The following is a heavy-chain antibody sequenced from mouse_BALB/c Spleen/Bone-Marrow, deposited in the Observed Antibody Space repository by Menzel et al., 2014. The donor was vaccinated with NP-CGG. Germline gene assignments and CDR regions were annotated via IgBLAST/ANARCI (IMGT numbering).Heavy chain of an antibody. CDR2: IWAGGST. CDR1: GFSLTSYG. Sequence: VMLVESGPGLVAPSQSLSITCTVSGFSLTSYGVSWVRQPPGKGLDCLGVIWAGGSTNYDSAFMARLTISKDDSKCQVFLKMSSLQTDDTAMYYCATYYRYDGTYWGQGTLVTVSA. J-gene: IGHJ3*01. CDR3: ATYYRYDGTY. D-gene: IGHD2-14*01. V-gene: IGHV2-9*02.